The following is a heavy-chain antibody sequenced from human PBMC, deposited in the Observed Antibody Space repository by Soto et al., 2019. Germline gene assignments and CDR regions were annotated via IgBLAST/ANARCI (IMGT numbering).Heavy chain of an antibody. Sequence: PGGSLRLSCAASGFTFSSYAMSWVRQAPGKGLEWVSAISGSGGSTYYADSVKGRFTISRDNSKNTLYLQMNSLRAEDTAVYYCAKDNQRGSSWYRTYYYYYGMDVWGQGTTVTVSS. CDR2: ISGSGGST. CDR1: GFTFSSYA. D-gene: IGHD6-13*01. J-gene: IGHJ6*02. V-gene: IGHV3-23*01. CDR3: AKDNQRGSSWYRTYYYYYGMDV.